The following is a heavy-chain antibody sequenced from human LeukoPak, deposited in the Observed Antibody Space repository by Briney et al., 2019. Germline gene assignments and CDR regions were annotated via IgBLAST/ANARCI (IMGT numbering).Heavy chain of an antibody. CDR2: INHSGNT. Sequence: SETLSLTCAGYGGFFSGYYWSWIRQPPGKGLEWIGEINHSGNTNYNPSLKSRITISVDTSKNQFSLKLSSVTAADTAVYYCARDPDIVVVVAPNRHDAFDIWGKGTRVSVSS. D-gene: IGHD2-15*01. CDR3: ARDPDIVVVVAPNRHDAFDI. CDR1: GGFFSGYY. V-gene: IGHV4-34*01. J-gene: IGHJ3*02.